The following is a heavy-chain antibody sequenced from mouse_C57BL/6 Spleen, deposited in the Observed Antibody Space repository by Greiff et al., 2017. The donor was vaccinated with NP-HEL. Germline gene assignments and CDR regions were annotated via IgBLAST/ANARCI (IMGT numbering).Heavy chain of an antibody. CDR2: IYPYNGVS. D-gene: IGHD1-1*01. V-gene: IGHV1-31*01. J-gene: IGHJ4*01. CDR1: GYSFTGYY. CDR3: ARSHYYGSSYAMDY. Sequence: EVQLHQSGPELVKPGASVKLSCKASGYSFTGYYMHWVKQSHGTILDWIGYIYPYNGVSSYNQTFKGKATLTVDKSSSPAYMELRSLTSEDSSVYYCARSHYYGSSYAMDYWGQGTSVTVSS.